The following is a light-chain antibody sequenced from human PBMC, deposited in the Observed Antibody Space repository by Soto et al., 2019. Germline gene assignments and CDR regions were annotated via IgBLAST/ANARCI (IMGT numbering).Light chain of an antibody. CDR2: AAS. Sequence: DIPMTQSPSSLSASVGDRVTITCRASQSISTHLNWYQQKPGKAPNLLIYAASSLQSGVPSRFSGSGSETDFTLTISSLQPEDFATYYCQQRYTTPLFTFGPGTKVDIK. V-gene: IGKV1-39*01. CDR1: QSISTH. CDR3: QQRYTTPLFT. J-gene: IGKJ3*01.